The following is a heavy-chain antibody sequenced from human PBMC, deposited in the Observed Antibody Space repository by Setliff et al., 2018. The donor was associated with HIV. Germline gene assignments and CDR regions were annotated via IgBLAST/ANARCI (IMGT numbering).Heavy chain of an antibody. CDR1: GYAFASYG. J-gene: IGHJ3*02. CDR3: ARFYDSGASYSDDAFDI. CDR2: ISTHSGNP. Sequence: GASVKVSCKASGYAFASYGLNWVRQAPGQGLEWMGWISTHSGNPTYAQAFTGRFVFSLDTSVSTAYLQISSLRAEDTAVYYCARFYDSGASYSDDAFDIWGQGTMVTVSS. V-gene: IGHV7-4-1*02. D-gene: IGHD3-22*01.